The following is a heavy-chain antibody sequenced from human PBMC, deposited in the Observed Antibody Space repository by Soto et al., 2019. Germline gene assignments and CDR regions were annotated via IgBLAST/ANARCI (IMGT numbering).Heavy chain of an antibody. CDR2: IRQDGSEK. V-gene: IGHV3-7*01. D-gene: IGHD3-3*01. CDR3: ARDRREDFPIFGVVTIDDYYYMDV. CDR1: GFTFSSYW. J-gene: IGHJ6*03. Sequence: EVQLVESGGGLVQPGGSLRLSCAASGFTFSSYWMSWVRQAPGKGLEWVANIRQDGSEKYYVDSVKGRFTISRDNTKNSLYLQMNSLRAEDTAVYYCARDRREDFPIFGVVTIDDYYYMDVWGKGTTVTVSS.